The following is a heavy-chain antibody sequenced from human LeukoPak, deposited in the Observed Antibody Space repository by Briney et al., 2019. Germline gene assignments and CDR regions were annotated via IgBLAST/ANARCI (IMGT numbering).Heavy chain of an antibody. CDR3: AREPSVDIVATAVVDY. CDR1: GFIFTRDS. CDR2: ISHDSAIK. D-gene: IGHD5-12*01. J-gene: IGHJ4*02. V-gene: IGHV3-48*01. Sequence: GGSLRLSCAASGFIFTRDSMNWVRQAPGKGLEWISYISHDSAIKYYADSVRGRFTISRDNAKNSLYLQMNSLRAEDTAVYYCAREPSVDIVATAVVDYWGQGTLVTVSS.